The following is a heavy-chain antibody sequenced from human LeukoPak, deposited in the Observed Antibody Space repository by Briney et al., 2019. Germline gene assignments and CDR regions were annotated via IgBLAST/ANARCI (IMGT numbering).Heavy chain of an antibody. Sequence: GGSLRLSCAASGFTFSDYYMTWIRQAPGKGLEWVSYISSSGSTIYYADSVKGRSTISRDSAKNSLYLQMNSLRAEDTAVYYCARTPVGSRVPMWGQGTRVTVSS. CDR1: GFTFSDYY. CDR2: ISSSGSTI. J-gene: IGHJ3*01. CDR3: ARTPVGSRVPM. V-gene: IGHV3-11*01. D-gene: IGHD1-26*01.